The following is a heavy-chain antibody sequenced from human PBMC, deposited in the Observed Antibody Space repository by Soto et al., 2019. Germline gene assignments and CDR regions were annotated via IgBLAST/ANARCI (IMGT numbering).Heavy chain of an antibody. Sequence: QVQLVESGGGVVQPGRDLRLSVAASGFTFSSYGMHWVRQAPGKGLEWVAVIWYDVSNTYYADSVKGRFTISRDNSKNTLYLQMNILTAEDTAVYYCARVGAVAIEYWVQGTLLTVSS. D-gene: IGHD6-19*01. J-gene: IGHJ4*02. CDR1: GFTFSSYG. CDR3: ARVGAVAIEY. CDR2: IWYDVSNT. V-gene: IGHV3-33*01.